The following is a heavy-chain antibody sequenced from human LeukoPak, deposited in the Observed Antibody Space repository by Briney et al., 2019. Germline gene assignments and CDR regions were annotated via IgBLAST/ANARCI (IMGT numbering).Heavy chain of an antibody. V-gene: IGHV4-59*08. CDR3: ARHSIDVSPLVATLTWFDP. D-gene: IGHD1-26*01. CDR2: IYYSGST. J-gene: IGHJ5*02. CDR1: GGSISSYY. Sequence: KTSETLSLTCTVSGGSISSYYWSWIRQPPGKGLEWIGYIYYSGSTNYNPSLKSRVTISVDTSKNQFSLNLSSVTAADTAVYYCARHSIDVSPLVATLTWFDPWGQGTLVTVSS.